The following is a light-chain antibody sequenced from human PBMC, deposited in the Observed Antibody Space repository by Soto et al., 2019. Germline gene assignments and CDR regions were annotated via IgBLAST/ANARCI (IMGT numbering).Light chain of an antibody. V-gene: IGKV3-20*01. CDR2: GAS. CDR1: QSVSSSY. Sequence: EIVLTQSPGTLSLSPGERATLSCRASQSVSSSYLAWYQQKPGQAPRLLIYGASSRATGIPDRFSGSGSGTDFTFTVSRLEPEDFSVFYCQQYARLRGTFGQGTNVEVK. J-gene: IGKJ1*01. CDR3: QQYARLRGT.